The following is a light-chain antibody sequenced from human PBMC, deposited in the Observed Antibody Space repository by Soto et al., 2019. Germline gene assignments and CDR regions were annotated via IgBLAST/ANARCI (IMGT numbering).Light chain of an antibody. Sequence: DIQMTQSPSTLSASVVHRVTITCRASQSISDWLAWYQLRPGKAPKLLIYDVSNLESGVPSRFSGSGSETEFTLTITGLQPDDFATYYCQQYSSFYPTFGQGTKVAIK. J-gene: IGKJ1*01. CDR2: DVS. CDR1: QSISDW. V-gene: IGKV1-5*01. CDR3: QQYSSFYPT.